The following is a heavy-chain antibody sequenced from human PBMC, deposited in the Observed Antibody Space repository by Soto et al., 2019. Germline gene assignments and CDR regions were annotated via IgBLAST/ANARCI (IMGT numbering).Heavy chain of an antibody. V-gene: IGHV4-4*02. J-gene: IGHJ6*02. Sequence: QVQLQESGPGLVKPSGTLSLTCAVSGGSISSSNWWSWVRQPPGKGLEWIGEIYHSGSTNYNPSLKSRVTISVDKSKNQFSLKLSSVTAADTAVYYCARERDFRSGWYLSGYYYYGMDVWGQGTTVTVSS. CDR2: IYHSGST. CDR3: ARERDFRSGWYLSGYYYYGMDV. D-gene: IGHD6-19*01. CDR1: GGSISSSNW.